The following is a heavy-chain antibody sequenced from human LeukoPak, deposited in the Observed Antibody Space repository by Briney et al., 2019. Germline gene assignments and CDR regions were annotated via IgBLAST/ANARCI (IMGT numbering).Heavy chain of an antibody. CDR3: AREYSASEH. Sequence: ASVKVSCKASGYTFVGYYLHWVRQAPGQGLEWMAWIDPYTGNTHYAQRFQGRITVTRDTSVSTTYMELTWLTSDDTARYYCAREYSASEHWGQGTLVTVSS. CDR1: GYTFVGYY. V-gene: IGHV1-2*02. CDR2: IDPYTGNT. J-gene: IGHJ4*02. D-gene: IGHD5-12*01.